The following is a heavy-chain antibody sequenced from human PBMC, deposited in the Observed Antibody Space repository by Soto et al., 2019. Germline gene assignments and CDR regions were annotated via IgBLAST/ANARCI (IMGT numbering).Heavy chain of an antibody. CDR1: GFTFSSYA. V-gene: IGHV3-23*01. Sequence: GGSLRLSCAASGFTFSSYAMSWVRQAPGKGLEWVSAISGSGGSTYYADSVKGRFTISRDNSKNTLYLQMNSLRAEDTAVYYCARNSTYYDFWSGYYPLYYGMDVWGQGTTVTVSS. J-gene: IGHJ6*02. D-gene: IGHD3-3*01. CDR3: ARNSTYYDFWSGYYPLYYGMDV. CDR2: ISGSGGST.